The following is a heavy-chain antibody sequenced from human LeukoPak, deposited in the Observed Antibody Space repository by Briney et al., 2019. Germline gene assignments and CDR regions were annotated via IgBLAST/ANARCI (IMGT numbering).Heavy chain of an antibody. Sequence: GGSLRLSCAASGFTFSTYWMSWVRQAPGKGLEWVANIKEDGSERHYVDSVEGRFTISRDNAKNSLYLQMNSLRADDTAVYYCAGDKPSRQYKSGWSSYFDFWGQGTLVTVSS. D-gene: IGHD6-19*01. J-gene: IGHJ4*02. CDR2: IKEDGSER. CDR1: GFTFSTYW. V-gene: IGHV3-7*01. CDR3: AGDKPSRQYKSGWSSYFDF.